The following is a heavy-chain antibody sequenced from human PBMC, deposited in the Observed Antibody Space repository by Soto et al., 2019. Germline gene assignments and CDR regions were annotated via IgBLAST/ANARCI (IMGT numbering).Heavy chain of an antibody. CDR2: INHSGST. Sequence: SETLSLTCAVYGGSFSGYYWSWIRQPPGKGLEWIGEINHSGSTNYNPSLKSRVTISVDTSKNQFSLKLSSVTAADTAVYYCARGVSPNYDFWSGYYTSAFDIWGQGTMVTVSS. CDR3: ARGVSPNYDFWSGYYTSAFDI. CDR1: GGSFSGYY. V-gene: IGHV4-34*01. J-gene: IGHJ3*02. D-gene: IGHD3-3*01.